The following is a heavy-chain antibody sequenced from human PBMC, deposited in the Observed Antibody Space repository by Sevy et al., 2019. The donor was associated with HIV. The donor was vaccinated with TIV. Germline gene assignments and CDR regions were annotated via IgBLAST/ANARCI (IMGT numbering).Heavy chain of an antibody. CDR3: ARDHATAARLHTRGAFDI. CDR2: INSDGSST. V-gene: IGHV3-74*01. J-gene: IGHJ3*02. Sequence: GGSLRLSCAASGFTFSSYWMHWVRQAPGKGLVWVSRINSDGSSTSYADSVKGRFTISRDNAKNTLYLQMNSLRAEDTAVYYCARDHATAARLHTRGAFDIWGQGTMVTVSS. D-gene: IGHD5-12*01. CDR1: GFTFSSYW.